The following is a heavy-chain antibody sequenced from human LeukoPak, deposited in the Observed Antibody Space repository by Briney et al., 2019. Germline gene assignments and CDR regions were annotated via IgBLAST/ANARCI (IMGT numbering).Heavy chain of an antibody. D-gene: IGHD3-10*01. CDR3: ARASRITMVRGVIIRFDY. CDR1: GGSVSSGSYY. CDR2: IYYSGST. V-gene: IGHV4-61*01. Sequence: PSETLSLTCTVSGGSVSSGSYYWSWIRQPPGKGLEWIGYIYYSGSTNYNPSLKSRVTISVDTSKNQFSLKLSSVTAADTAVYYCARASRITMVRGVIIRFDYWGQGTLVIVSS. J-gene: IGHJ4*02.